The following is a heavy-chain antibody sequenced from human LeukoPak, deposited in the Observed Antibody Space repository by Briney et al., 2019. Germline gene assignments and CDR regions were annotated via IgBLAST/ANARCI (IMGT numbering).Heavy chain of an antibody. J-gene: IGHJ4*02. CDR3: ARDLGIAVAGHFDY. V-gene: IGHV1-2*02. CDR2: INPNSGGT. CDR1: GYTFTGYY. Sequence: GASVKVSCKASGYTFTGYYMHWVRQAPGQGLEWMGWINPNSGGTNYAQKFQGRVTMTRDTSISTAYMELSRLRSDDTAVYYCARDLGIAVAGHFDYWGQGTLVTVSS. D-gene: IGHD6-19*01.